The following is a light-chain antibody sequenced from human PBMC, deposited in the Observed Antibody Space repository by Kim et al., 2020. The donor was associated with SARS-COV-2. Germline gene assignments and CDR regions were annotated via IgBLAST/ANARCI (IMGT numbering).Light chain of an antibody. CDR1: YNDIGAYNY. CDR2: DVT. J-gene: IGLJ2*01. V-gene: IGLV2-8*01. Sequence: QSALTQPPSASGSPGQSVTISCSGTYNDIGAYNYVSWYQQRPGKAPKLMIYDVTKRPSGVPDRFSGSKSAHAASLTVSGLQADDDADYYCSSNAGHNTPVFGGGTQLTVL. CDR3: SSNAGHNTPV.